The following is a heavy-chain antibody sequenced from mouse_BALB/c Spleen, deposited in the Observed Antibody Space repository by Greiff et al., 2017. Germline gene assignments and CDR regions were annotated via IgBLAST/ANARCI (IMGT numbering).Heavy chain of an antibody. CDR2: ISSGGSTI. V-gene: IGHV5-17*02. J-gene: IGHJ1*01. CDR3: ARYSYFDD. Sequence: DVQLQESGGGLVQPGGSLKLSCAASGFTFSSFGMHWVRQAPEKGLEWVAYISSGGSTIYYADTVKGRFTISRDNPTNTLFLQMTSLTSEDTAMYYCARYSYFDDWGAGTTVTVSS. CDR1: GFTFSSFG.